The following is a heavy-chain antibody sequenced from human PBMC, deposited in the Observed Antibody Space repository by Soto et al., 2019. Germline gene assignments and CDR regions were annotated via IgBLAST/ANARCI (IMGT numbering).Heavy chain of an antibody. Sequence: QITLKESGPTLVKPTQTLTLTCTFSGFALTTNGAAVGWIRQPPGKALEWLADIYANHDEHFSPSLKSRLTITKDTSKNQVVHTMTNMDSVDTATYYCVHRRITAERFWFDPWGQGILVTVSS. V-gene: IGHV2-5*01. D-gene: IGHD6-13*01. CDR2: IYANHDE. CDR3: VHRRITAERFWFDP. J-gene: IGHJ5*02. CDR1: GFALTTNGAA.